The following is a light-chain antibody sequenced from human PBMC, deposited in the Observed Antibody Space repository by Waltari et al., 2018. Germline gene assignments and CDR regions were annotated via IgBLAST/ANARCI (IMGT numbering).Light chain of an antibody. V-gene: IGLV4-69*01. CDR3: QTWDPDTVV. J-gene: IGLJ2*01. CDR2: IDGGGGH. Sequence: QLAVTQSPSASASLGASVKLTGPLPSEHSASAIAWPQHQPAKGPRFLMKIDGGGGHTKGDGIPDRFSGFSSGAERYLTISSLQYEDDAAYYCQTWDPDTVVFGGGTKLTV. CDR1: SEHSASA.